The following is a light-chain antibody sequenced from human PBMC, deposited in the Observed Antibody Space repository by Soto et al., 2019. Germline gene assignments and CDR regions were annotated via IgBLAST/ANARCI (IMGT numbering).Light chain of an antibody. CDR1: QSVSNY. CDR2: DAS. J-gene: IGKJ5*01. V-gene: IGKV3-11*01. Sequence: EIVLTQSPVTLSLSPVERATLSFSASQSVSNYLAWYQQKPGQAPRLLIYDASNRATGIPARFSGSGSGTDFTLTISSLEPEDFAVYYCQQRKNWQVTFGQGTRLEIK. CDR3: QQRKNWQVT.